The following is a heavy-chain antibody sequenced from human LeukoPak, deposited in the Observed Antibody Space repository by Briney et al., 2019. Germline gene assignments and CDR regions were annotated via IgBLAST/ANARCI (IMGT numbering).Heavy chain of an antibody. D-gene: IGHD6-19*01. CDR3: ARDQWTIAVAGTFDY. V-gene: IGHV1-18*01. CDR2: ISAYNGNT. CDR1: GYTFTSYG. Sequence: WASVRVSCKASGYTFTSYGISWVRQAPGQGLEWMGWISAYNGNTNYAQKLQGRVTMTTDTSTSTAYMELRSLRSDDTAVYYCARDQWTIAVAGTFDYWGQGTLVTVSS. J-gene: IGHJ4*02.